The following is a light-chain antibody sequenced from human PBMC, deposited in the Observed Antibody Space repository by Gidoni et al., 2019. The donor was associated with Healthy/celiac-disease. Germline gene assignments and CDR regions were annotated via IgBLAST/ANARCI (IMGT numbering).Light chain of an antibody. J-gene: IGLJ3*02. V-gene: IGLV7-46*01. CDR1: TGAVTSGHY. CDR3: LVSYSGSQV. Sequence: QAVVTQEPSVTVSPGGTVTLTCASSTGAVTSGHYVYWFQQKPGQAPRTLISDTDNRHSWTPARFSGSLLGGKAALTLSGAQPEDEAEYYCLVSYSGSQVFGGGTKLTVL. CDR2: DTD.